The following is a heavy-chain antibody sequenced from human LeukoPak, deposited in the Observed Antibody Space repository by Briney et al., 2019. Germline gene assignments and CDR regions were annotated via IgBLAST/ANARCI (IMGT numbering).Heavy chain of an antibody. CDR2: INPNSGGT. J-gene: IGHJ4*02. Sequence: ASVKVFCKASGYTFTGYYMHWVRQAPGQGLEWMGRINPNSGGTNYAQKFQGRVTMTRDKSISTAYMELSRLRSDDTAVYYCARGWAAAHNDFWGQGTLVTVSS. CDR1: GYTFTGYY. V-gene: IGHV1-2*06. CDR3: ARGWAAAHNDF. D-gene: IGHD6-13*01.